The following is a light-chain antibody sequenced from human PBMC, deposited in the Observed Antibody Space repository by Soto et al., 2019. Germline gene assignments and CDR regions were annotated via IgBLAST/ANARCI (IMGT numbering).Light chain of an antibody. CDR3: QSYDSRLSNYV. J-gene: IGLJ1*01. CDR2: GNI. CDR1: NSNIGAGYD. V-gene: IGLV1-40*01. Sequence: QSVLTQPPSVSGAPGQRVTLSCTGSNSNIGAGYDVHWYQQFPGTAPKLLIYGNINRPSGVPDRFSGSKSGPSASLAITGLQAEDEADYYCQSYDSRLSNYVFGGGTKLTVL.